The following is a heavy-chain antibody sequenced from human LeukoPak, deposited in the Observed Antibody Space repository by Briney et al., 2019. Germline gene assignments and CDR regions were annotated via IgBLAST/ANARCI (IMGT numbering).Heavy chain of an antibody. CDR2: MNPNSGNT. V-gene: IGHV1-8*02. Sequence: ASVKVSCKASGGTFSSYTISWVRQATGQGLEWMGWMNPNSGNTGYAQKFQGRVTMTRNTSISTAYMELSSLRSEDTAVYYCARGLSSGDYWGQGTLVTVSS. J-gene: IGHJ4*02. CDR1: GGTFSSYT. CDR3: ARGLSSGDY. D-gene: IGHD6-19*01.